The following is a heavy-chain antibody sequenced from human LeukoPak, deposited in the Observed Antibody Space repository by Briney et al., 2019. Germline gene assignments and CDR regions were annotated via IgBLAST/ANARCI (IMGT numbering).Heavy chain of an antibody. D-gene: IGHD6-19*01. CDR1: GFTFSSYS. CDR3: ARGIAVAVDY. Sequence: PGGSLRLSCAASGFTFSSYSMNWVRQAPGKGLEWVSYISSSSSTIYYADSVKGRFTISRDNAKNSLYLQMNSLRAEDTAVYYCARGIAVAVDYWGQGTLVTVSS. J-gene: IGHJ4*02. CDR2: ISSSSSTI. V-gene: IGHV3-48*04.